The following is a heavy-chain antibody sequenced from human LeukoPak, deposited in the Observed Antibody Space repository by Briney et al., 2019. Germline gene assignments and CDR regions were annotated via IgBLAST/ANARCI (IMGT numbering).Heavy chain of an antibody. CDR3: ARIGVHHYDNFDY. D-gene: IGHD4-17*01. V-gene: IGHV4-34*01. CDR1: GGSFSGYY. Sequence: PSETLSLTCAVYGGSFSGYYWSWIRQPPGKGLEWIGEINHSGSTNYNPSLKSRVTISVDTSKNQFSLKLSSVTAADTAVYYCARIGVHHYDNFDYWGQGTLVTVSS. CDR2: INHSGST. J-gene: IGHJ4*02.